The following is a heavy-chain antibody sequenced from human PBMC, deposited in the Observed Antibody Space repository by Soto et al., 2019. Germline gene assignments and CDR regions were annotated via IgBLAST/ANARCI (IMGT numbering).Heavy chain of an antibody. D-gene: IGHD2-21*02. V-gene: IGHV4-59*08. CDR2: IYYTGIT. CDR1: GGSISSYY. J-gene: IGHJ4*02. CDR3: ARLGGYYQAFDQ. Sequence: SETLSLTCTVSGGSISSYYWSWIRQPPGKGLEWIGYIYYTGITNYNPSLKSRVTISVDTSRNQFSLKLNSVTAADTAVYYCARLGGYYQAFDQWGQGSLVTVSS.